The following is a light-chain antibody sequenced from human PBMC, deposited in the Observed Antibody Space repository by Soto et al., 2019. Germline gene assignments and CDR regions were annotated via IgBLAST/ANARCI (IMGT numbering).Light chain of an antibody. CDR3: RQRNIWPPVT. Sequence: IVLTQCPGTLSLSLGESATLSCRDSQGCISSYIAWDGQKPGEATRLLXXCEXSRGTGIPDRFSGSGSGRDFTLTISSLEPEDSAMYYCRQRNIWPPVTFGQGTRLEIK. CDR2: CEX. V-gene: IGKV3D-20*02. J-gene: IGKJ5*01. CDR1: QGCISSY.